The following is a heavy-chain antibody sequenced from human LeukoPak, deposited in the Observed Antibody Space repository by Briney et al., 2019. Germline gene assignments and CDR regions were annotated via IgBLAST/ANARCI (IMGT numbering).Heavy chain of an antibody. D-gene: IGHD3-22*01. Sequence: SQTLSLTCRISGDSVSSNSVTWKWIRQSPSRGLEWLGRTYYRSKWSNDYAVSVKSRITINPDTSKNQFSLQLNSVTPEDTAVYYCATGIADSTGYYFLDYWGQGTLVTVSS. CDR1: GDSVSSNSVT. CDR3: ATGIADSTGYYFLDY. J-gene: IGHJ4*02. CDR2: TYYRSKWSN. V-gene: IGHV6-1*01.